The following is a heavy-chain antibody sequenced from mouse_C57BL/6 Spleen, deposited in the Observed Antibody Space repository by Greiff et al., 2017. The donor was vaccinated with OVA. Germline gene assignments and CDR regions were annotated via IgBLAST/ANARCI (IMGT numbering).Heavy chain of an antibody. CDR1: GYTFTDYY. CDR2: INPNNGGT. CDR3: ARVGRITTVVATRYFDV. Sequence: EVQLQQSGPELVKPGASVKISCKASGYTFTDYYMNWVKQSHGKSLEWIGDINPNNGGTSYKQKFKGKATLTVDKSSSTAYRELPSLTSDGSAVYYCARVGRITTVVATRYFDVWGPGTTVTVSS. V-gene: IGHV1-26*01. J-gene: IGHJ1*01. D-gene: IGHD1-1*01.